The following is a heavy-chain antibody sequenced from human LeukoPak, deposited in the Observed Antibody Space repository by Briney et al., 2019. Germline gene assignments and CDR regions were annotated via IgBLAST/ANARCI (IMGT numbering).Heavy chain of an antibody. CDR2: LYSDGDT. Sequence: GGSLRLSCAASGFTVITNDMTWVRQAPGKGLEWVSVLYSDGDTKYADSVQGRSTISRDNSKNTLYLEMNSLSPDDTAVYYCARGVEPLAANTLAYWGQGTLVTVSS. V-gene: IGHV3-53*01. D-gene: IGHD1-14*01. CDR1: GFTVITND. J-gene: IGHJ4*02. CDR3: ARGVEPLAANTLAY.